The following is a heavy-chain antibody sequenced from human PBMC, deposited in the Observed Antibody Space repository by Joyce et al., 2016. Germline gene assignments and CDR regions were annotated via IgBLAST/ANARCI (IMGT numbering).Heavy chain of an antibody. V-gene: IGHV1-3*01. Sequence: QVQLVQSGTEVKKPGASVTVSCKASGYAFNNYAMHWVRQTPGQTFEWMGWINDDSNETKYSVKLQHRLTITGDTAASTGYMELSSRTSEDTAVYLCARGGVLYCRDGRCFLVTNVLDVWGQGTTVTVSS. J-gene: IGHJ6*02. CDR1: GYAFNNYA. CDR2: INDDSNET. CDR3: ARGGVLYCRDGRCFLVTNVLDV. D-gene: IGHD2-15*01.